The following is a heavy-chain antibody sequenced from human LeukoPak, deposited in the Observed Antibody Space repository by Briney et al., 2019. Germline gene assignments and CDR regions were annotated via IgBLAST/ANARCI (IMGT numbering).Heavy chain of an antibody. V-gene: IGHV3-21*01. D-gene: IGHD3-10*01. CDR1: GFTLSTYA. Sequence: GGSLRLSCAASGFTLSTYAMSWVRQTPGKGLEWVSSISSSSSYIYYADSVKGRFTISRDNAKNSLYLQMNSLRAEDTAVYYCARGRDAFDIWGQGTMVTVSS. CDR3: ARGRDAFDI. CDR2: ISSSSSYI. J-gene: IGHJ3*02.